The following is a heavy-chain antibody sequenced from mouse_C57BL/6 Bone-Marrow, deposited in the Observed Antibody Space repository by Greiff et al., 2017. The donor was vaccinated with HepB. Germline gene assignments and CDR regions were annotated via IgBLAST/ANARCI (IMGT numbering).Heavy chain of an antibody. CDR3: ARNQGWLLAGAMDY. J-gene: IGHJ4*01. CDR2: ISNGGGST. V-gene: IGHV5-12*01. D-gene: IGHD2-3*01. CDR1: GFTFSDYY. Sequence: EVKVVESGGGLVQPGGSLKLSCAASGFTFSDYYMYWVRQTPEKRLEWVAYISNGGGSTYYPDTVKGRFTISRDNAKNTLYLQMSRLKSEDTAMYYCARNQGWLLAGAMDYWGQGTSVTVSS.